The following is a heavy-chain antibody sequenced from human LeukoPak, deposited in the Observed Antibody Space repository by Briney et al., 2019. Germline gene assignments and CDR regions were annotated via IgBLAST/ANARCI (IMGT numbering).Heavy chain of an antibody. CDR3: ARGLWFGELDYFDY. D-gene: IGHD3-10*01. Sequence: GGSLRLSCAASGFTFSSYSMNWVRQAPGKGLEWVSSISSSSSYIYYADSVKGRFTISRDNAKNSLYLQMNSLRAKDTAVYYCARGLWFGELDYFDYWGQGTLVTVSS. V-gene: IGHV3-21*01. CDR2: ISSSSSYI. J-gene: IGHJ4*02. CDR1: GFTFSSYS.